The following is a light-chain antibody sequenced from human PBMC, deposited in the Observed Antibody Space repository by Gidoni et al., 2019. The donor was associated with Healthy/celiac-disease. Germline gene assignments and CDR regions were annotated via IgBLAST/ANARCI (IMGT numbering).Light chain of an antibody. CDR1: QSVSSSY. V-gene: IGKV3-20*01. CDR3: QQYGSSPRFT. CDR2: GES. Sequence: EIVLTQSPGTLSLSPGERATLSCRASQSVSSSYLAWYQQKPGQAPRLLIYGESSRATGIPDSFSGSGSGTDFTLTIIRLEPEDFAVYYCQQYGSSPRFTFGPGTKVDIK. J-gene: IGKJ3*01.